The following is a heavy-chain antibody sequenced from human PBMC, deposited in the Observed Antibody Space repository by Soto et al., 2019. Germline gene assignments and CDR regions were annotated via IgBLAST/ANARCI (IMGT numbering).Heavy chain of an antibody. CDR3: ARSDKIGSVDY. CDR1: GGSISGYY. Sequence: PSETLSLTCTISGGSISGYYWTWIRQSPGKGLEYIGYVYNGNTNYNPSLNSRFDISRDNPKNSLYLEMNSLRAEDTAVYYCARSDKIGSVDYWGRGILVTVSS. D-gene: IGHD2-21*01. V-gene: IGHV4-4*08. J-gene: IGHJ4*02. CDR2: VYNGNT.